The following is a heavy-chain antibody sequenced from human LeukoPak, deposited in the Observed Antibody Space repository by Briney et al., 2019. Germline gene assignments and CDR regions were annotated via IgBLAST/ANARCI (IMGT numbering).Heavy chain of an antibody. V-gene: IGHV3-73*01. D-gene: IGHD6-19*01. J-gene: IGHJ6*03. CDR3: TRQQWLVHYYYYMDV. CDR1: GFTFSGSA. Sequence: GGSLRLSCAASGFTFSGSAMHWVRQASGKGLEWVGRIRSKANSYATAYAASVKGRFTISRDDSKNTAYLQMNSLKTEDTAVYYCTRQQWLVHYYYYMDVWGKGTTVTVSS. CDR2: IRSKANSYAT.